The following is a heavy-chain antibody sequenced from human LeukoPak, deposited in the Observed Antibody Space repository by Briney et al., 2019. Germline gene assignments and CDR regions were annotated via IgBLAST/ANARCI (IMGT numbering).Heavy chain of an antibody. CDR1: GYTFTGYY. CDR2: IIPIFGTA. Sequence: SVKVSCKASGYTFTGYYMHWVRQAPGHGLEWMGGIIPIFGTANYAQKFQGRVTITADESTSTAYMELSSLRSEDTAVYYCARDGDYDSSGYRDYWGQGTLVTVSS. D-gene: IGHD3-22*01. V-gene: IGHV1-69*13. CDR3: ARDGDYDSSGYRDY. J-gene: IGHJ4*02.